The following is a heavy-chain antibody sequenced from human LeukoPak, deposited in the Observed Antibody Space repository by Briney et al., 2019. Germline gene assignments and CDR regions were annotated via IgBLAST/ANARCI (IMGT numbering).Heavy chain of an antibody. CDR2: ISWNSGSI. V-gene: IGHV3-9*03. Sequence: GRSLRLSCAASGFTFDDYAMHWVRQAPGKGLEWVSGISWNSGSIGYADSVKGRFTISRDNAKNSLYLQMNSLRAEGMALYYCAKGGGSSWYADFDYWGQGTLVTVSS. D-gene: IGHD6-13*01. CDR3: AKGGGSSWYADFDY. CDR1: GFTFDDYA. J-gene: IGHJ4*02.